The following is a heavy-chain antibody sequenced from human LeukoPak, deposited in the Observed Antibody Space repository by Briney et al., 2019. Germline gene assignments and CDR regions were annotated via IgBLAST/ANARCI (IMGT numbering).Heavy chain of an antibody. Sequence: SETLSLTCAVYGGSFRGYYWSWIRQPPGKGLEWIGEINHSGSTNYNPSLKSRVTISVDTSKNQFSLKLSSVTAADTAVYYCARRVYSSGWQKFDYWGQGTLVTVSS. J-gene: IGHJ4*02. CDR1: GGSFRGYY. V-gene: IGHV4-34*01. D-gene: IGHD6-19*01. CDR3: ARRVYSSGWQKFDY. CDR2: INHSGST.